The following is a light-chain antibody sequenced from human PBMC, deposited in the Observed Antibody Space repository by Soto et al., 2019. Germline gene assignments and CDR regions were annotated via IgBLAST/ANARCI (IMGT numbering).Light chain of an antibody. CDR2: GAS. J-gene: IGKJ5*01. CDR3: QQYGSSPVT. CDR1: QSVGSNY. Sequence: EIVLTQSPGTLSLSPGERATLSCRASQSVGSNYLAWYHQKPGQAPRLLIYGASSRATGIPDRFSGSGSGTDFTLTISRLEPEDFAVYYCQQYGSSPVTFGQGTRLEIK. V-gene: IGKV3-20*01.